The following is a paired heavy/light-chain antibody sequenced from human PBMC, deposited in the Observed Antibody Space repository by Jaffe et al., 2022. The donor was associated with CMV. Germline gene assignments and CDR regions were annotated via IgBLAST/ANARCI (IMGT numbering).Heavy chain of an antibody. CDR3: ARDFHFGMDV. J-gene: IGHJ6*02. CDR1: GFSFSSYA. Sequence: EVQLVESGGGLVKPGESLRLSCAASGFSFSSYAMNWVRQAPGRGLEWVSSISTGGSYIYYADSVEGRFTISRDNAKNSLFLQMHSLRAEDTAVYYCARDFHFGMDVWGQGTTVTVSS. CDR2: ISTGGSYI. V-gene: IGHV3-21*01.
Light chain of an antibody. J-gene: IGKJ1*01. CDR3: LQHNTYPWT. V-gene: IGKV1-17*01. Sequence: DIQMTQSPSSLSASVGDRVTITCRASQGIRNDLAWYQQKPGRVPQRLIFGASNLQSGVPSRFSGSGSGTEFTLTITSLQSEDFATYYCLQHNTYPWTFGQGTRVEI. CDR2: GAS. CDR1: QGIRND.